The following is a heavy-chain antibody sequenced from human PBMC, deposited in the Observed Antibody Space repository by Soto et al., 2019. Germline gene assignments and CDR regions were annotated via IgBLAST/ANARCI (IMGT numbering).Heavy chain of an antibody. V-gene: IGHV4-30-4*01. CDR1: GDSISSADYY. CDR3: ARDLWVEPELYYYGMDV. J-gene: IGHJ6*02. CDR2: IFYSGTT. D-gene: IGHD1-1*01. Sequence: SETLSLTCTVSGDSISSADYYWSWIRQTPGKGLEWIGHIFYSGTTYYNPSLKGRLTISVDTSKNHFSLRLTSVTAADTAVYYCARDLWVEPELYYYGMDVWGQGTTVTVSS.